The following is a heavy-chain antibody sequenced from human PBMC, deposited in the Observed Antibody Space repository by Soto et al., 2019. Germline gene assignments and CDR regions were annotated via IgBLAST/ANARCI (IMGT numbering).Heavy chain of an antibody. D-gene: IGHD3-22*01. CDR2: INAGNGNT. Sequence: GASVKVSCKASGYTFTSYYMHWVRQAPGQRLEWMGWINAGNGNTKYSQKFQGRVTITRDTSASTAYMELSSLRSEDTAVYYCVHSSGYYSFDYWGQGTLVTVSS. CDR1: GYTFTSYY. V-gene: IGHV1-3*01. CDR3: VHSSGYYSFDY. J-gene: IGHJ4*02.